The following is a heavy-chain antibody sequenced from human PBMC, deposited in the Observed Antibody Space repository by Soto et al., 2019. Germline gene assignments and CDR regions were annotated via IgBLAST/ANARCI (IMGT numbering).Heavy chain of an antibody. CDR3: AHTLGPDAFDI. V-gene: IGHV2-5*02. Sequence: QITLKESGPTLVNPTQPLTLTCTFSGLSLSTSGVGVGWIRQPPGKALEWLALIYWDDDKRYSPSLKSRLTITKETSKNQVVLTMTNMDPVDTATYYCAHTLGPDAFDIWGQGTMVTVSS. CDR1: GLSLSTSGVG. J-gene: IGHJ3*02. CDR2: IYWDDDK.